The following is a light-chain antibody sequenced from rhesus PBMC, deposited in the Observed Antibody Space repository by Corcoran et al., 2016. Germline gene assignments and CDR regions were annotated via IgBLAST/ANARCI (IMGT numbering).Light chain of an antibody. CDR1: QGISNW. CDR2: RAS. CDR3: QQHDNSPWT. Sequence: DIQMTQSPSSLSASVGDRVTITYRASQGISNWLAWYQQKPGKPPKLLIYRASNLETGVPSRFSGSGSWTDFTLTISSLQPEDIATYYCQQHDNSPWTFGQGTKVEIK. V-gene: IGKV1-69*01. J-gene: IGKJ1*01.